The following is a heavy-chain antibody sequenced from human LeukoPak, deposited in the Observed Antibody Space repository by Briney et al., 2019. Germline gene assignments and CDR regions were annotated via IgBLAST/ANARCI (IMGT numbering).Heavy chain of an antibody. CDR2: INNDGSSA. D-gene: IGHD1-1*01. J-gene: IGHJ6*02. CDR3: ARRGTGHGMDV. Sequence: RGSLRLSCAASGFTFNNYWIHWVRQVPGKGLVWVSRINNDGSSASYVDSVKGRFTISGDNAKNTLFLQMNSLRAEDTAVYYCARRGTGHGMDVWGQGTTVIVSS. CDR1: GFTFNNYW. V-gene: IGHV3-74*01.